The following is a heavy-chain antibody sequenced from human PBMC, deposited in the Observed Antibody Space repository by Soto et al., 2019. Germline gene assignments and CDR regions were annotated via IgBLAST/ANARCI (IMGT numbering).Heavy chain of an antibody. J-gene: IGHJ6*03. Sequence: PSETLSLTCTVSGGSISSSSYYWGWIRQPPGKGLEWIGSIYYSGSTYYNPSLKSRVTISVDTSKNQFSLKLSSVTAADTAVYYCARHQPLDDYIWGSYRYYYYYCMDVWGKGTTVTVS. CDR1: GGSISSSSYY. CDR3: ARHQPLDDYIWGSYRYYYYYCMDV. V-gene: IGHV4-39*01. D-gene: IGHD3-16*02. CDR2: IYYSGST.